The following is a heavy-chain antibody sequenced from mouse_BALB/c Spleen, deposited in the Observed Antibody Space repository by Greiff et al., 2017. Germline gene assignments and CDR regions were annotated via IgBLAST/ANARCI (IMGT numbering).Heavy chain of an antibody. D-gene: IGHD2-1*01. CDR1: GYTFTSYW. J-gene: IGHJ4*01. CDR3: ARAVGNYYAMDY. CDR2: INPSTGYT. V-gene: IGHV1-7*01. Sequence: QVQLQQSGAELAKPGASVKMSCKASGYTFTSYWMHWVKQRPGQGLEWIGYINPSTGYTEYNQKFKDKATLTADKSSSTAYMQLSSLTSEDSAVYYCARAVGNYYAMDYWGQGTSVTVSS.